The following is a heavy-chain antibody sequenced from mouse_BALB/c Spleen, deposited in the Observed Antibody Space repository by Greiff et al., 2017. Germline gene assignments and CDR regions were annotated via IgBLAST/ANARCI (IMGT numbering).Heavy chain of an antibody. V-gene: IGHV5-4*02. CDR1: GFTFSDYY. CDR3: ARSYDGYYGGLAY. D-gene: IGHD2-3*01. J-gene: IGHJ3*01. CDR2: ISDGGSYT. Sequence: EVKVVESGGGLVKPGGSLKLSCAASGFTFSDYYMYWVRQTPEKRLEWVATISDGGSYTYYPDSVKGRFTISRDNAKNNLYLQMSSLKSEDTAMYYCARSYDGYYGGLAYWGQGTLVTVSA.